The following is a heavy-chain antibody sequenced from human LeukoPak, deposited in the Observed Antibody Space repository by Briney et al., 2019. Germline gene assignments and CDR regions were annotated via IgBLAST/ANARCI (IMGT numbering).Heavy chain of an antibody. D-gene: IGHD3-3*01. Sequence: SETLSLTCTVSGGSISGSSYYWGWIRQPPGKGLEWIGSIYYSGSTYYNPSLKSRVTISVDTSKNQFSLKLSSVTAADTAVYYCARGTIFGVVTGFDPWGQGTLVTVSS. CDR1: GGSISGSSYY. J-gene: IGHJ5*02. CDR3: ARGTIFGVVTGFDP. V-gene: IGHV4-39*01. CDR2: IYYSGST.